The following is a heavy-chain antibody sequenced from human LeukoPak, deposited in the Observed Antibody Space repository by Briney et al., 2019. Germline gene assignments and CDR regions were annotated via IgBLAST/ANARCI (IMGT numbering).Heavy chain of an antibody. D-gene: IGHD3-10*01. CDR1: GYTFTSYE. J-gene: IGHJ1*01. CDR2: TNPNSGNT. V-gene: IGHV1-8*02. CDR3: ARGPRDGSGSSYFQH. Sequence: ASVKVSCKASGYTFTSYEINWVRQATGQGLEWMGWTNPNSGNTGYAQKFQGRVTMTRNTSISTAYMELSSLRSEDTAVYYCARGPRDGSGSSYFQHWGQGTLVTVS.